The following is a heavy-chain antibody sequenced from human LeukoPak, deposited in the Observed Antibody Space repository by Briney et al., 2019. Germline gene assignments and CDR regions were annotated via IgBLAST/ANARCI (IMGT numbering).Heavy chain of an antibody. CDR3: ARDTLQLGNHYNWFDP. D-gene: IGHD4-11*01. CDR1: GFTFSSYA. J-gene: IGHJ5*02. Sequence: GGSLRLSCAASGFTFSSYAMHWVRQAPGEGLEWVAVISYDGSNKYYADSVKGRFTISRDNSKNTLYLQMNSLRAEDTAVYYCARDTLQLGNHYNWFDPWGQGTLVTVSS. V-gene: IGHV3-30-3*01. CDR2: ISYDGSNK.